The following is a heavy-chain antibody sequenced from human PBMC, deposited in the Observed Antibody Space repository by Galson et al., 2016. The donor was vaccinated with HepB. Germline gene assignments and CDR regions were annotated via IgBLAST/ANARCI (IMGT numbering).Heavy chain of an antibody. CDR1: GFTFSNYA. D-gene: IGHD1-26*01. CDR3: ARVKVPGTEDLQY. V-gene: IGHV3-30-3*01. CDR2: IAHDGYEK. Sequence: SLRLSCAASGFTFSNYAMHWVRQAPGKGLEWVAVIAHDGYEKYYTESVEGRFTVSRDNSKNTLYLQMNTLRPEDTATYYCARVKVPGTEDLQYWGQGTLGSVSS. J-gene: IGHJ1*01.